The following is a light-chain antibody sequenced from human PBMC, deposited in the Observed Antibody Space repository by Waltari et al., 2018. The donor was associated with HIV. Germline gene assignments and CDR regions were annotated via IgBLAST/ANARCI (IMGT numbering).Light chain of an antibody. Sequence: QSVLTQPPSVSGAPGQRVTISCTGSSPNTGAGYDVHWYQHFPGTAPKLLIFGDSNRPSGVPDRFSGSKSGTSASLAITGLQAEDEADYYCQSYDTGLVFGGGTKLTVL. CDR3: QSYDTGLV. V-gene: IGLV1-40*01. J-gene: IGLJ2*01. CDR2: GDS. CDR1: SPNTGAGYD.